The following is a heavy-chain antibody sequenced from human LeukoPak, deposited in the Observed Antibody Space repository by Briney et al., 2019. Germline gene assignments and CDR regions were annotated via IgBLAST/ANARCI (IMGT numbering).Heavy chain of an antibody. D-gene: IGHD5-18*01. V-gene: IGHV4-34*01. Sequence: SETLSLTCAVYGGSFSGYYWSWIRQPPGKGLEWIGEINHSGSTNYNPSLKSRVTISVDTYKKQFSLKLSSVTAADTAVYYCXXXSQLWFRYYFDYWGQGTLVTGSS. J-gene: IGHJ4*02. CDR1: GGSFSGYY. CDR3: XXXSQLWFRYYFDY. CDR2: INHSGST.